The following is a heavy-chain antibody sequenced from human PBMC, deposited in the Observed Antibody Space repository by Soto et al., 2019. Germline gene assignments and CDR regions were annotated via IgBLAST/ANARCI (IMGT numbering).Heavy chain of an antibody. CDR3: ASLYYDFWSGYSTFYGMDV. Sequence: SETLSLTCTVSGGSISSSSYYWGWIRQPPGKGLEWIGSIYYSGSTYYNPSLKSRVTISVDTSKNQFSLKLSSVTAADTAVYYCASLYYDFWSGYSTFYGMDVWGQGTTVTVS. CDR2: IYYSGST. V-gene: IGHV4-39*01. J-gene: IGHJ6*02. D-gene: IGHD3-3*01. CDR1: GGSISSSSYY.